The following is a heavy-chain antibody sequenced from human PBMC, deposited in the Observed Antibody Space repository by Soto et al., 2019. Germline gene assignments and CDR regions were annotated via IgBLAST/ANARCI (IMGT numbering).Heavy chain of an antibody. D-gene: IGHD1-7*01. J-gene: IGHJ6*02. CDR1: GFTFSNFR. Sequence: GGSLRLSCAASGFTFSNFRMNWVRREPGKGLEWVSFIASSSSHKYYADSRKARFTISRDNAQNSLYLQMNSLRADDTAVYFCARGFSNYLVVVSPGMDVWGQGTTVTVSS. V-gene: IGHV3-21*01. CDR3: ARGFSNYLVVVSPGMDV. CDR2: IASSSSHK.